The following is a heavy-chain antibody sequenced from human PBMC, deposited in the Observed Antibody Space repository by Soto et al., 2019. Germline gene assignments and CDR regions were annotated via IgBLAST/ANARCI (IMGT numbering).Heavy chain of an antibody. Sequence: SVKVSCKASGGTFSSYAISWVRQAPGQGPEWMGGIIPIFGTANYAQKFQGRVTITADESTSTAYMELSSLRSEDTAVYYCARDAGYSYGPFDYWGQGTLVTVSS. J-gene: IGHJ4*02. CDR2: IIPIFGTA. D-gene: IGHD5-18*01. V-gene: IGHV1-69*13. CDR3: ARDAGYSYGPFDY. CDR1: GGTFSSYA.